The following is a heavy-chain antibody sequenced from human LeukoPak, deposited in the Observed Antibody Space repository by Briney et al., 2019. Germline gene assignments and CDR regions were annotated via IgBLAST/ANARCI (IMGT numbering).Heavy chain of an antibody. CDR3: TTAAHYDILTGYYQDY. V-gene: IGHV3-15*01. Sequence: PGGSLRLSCAASGFTFSSYAMSWVRQAPGKGLEWVGRIKSKTDGGTTDYAAPVKGRFTISRDDSKNTLYLQMNSLKTDDTAVYYCTTAAHYDILTGYYQDYWGQGTLVTVSS. CDR2: IKSKTDGGTT. D-gene: IGHD3-9*01. CDR1: GFTFSSYA. J-gene: IGHJ4*02.